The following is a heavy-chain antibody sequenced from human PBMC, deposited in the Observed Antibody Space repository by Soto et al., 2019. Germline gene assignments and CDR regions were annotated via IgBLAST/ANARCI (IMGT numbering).Heavy chain of an antibody. CDR3: ARTQHMVVVTAIPPNTSYGMDV. V-gene: IGHV4-34*01. Sequence: QVQLQQWGAGLLKPSETLSLTCAVYGGSFSGYYWSWIRQPPGKGLEWIGEINHSGSTNYNPSLKSRVTISVDTSKNQFSLKLSSVPAADTAVYYCARTQHMVVVTAIPPNTSYGMDVWGQGTTVTVSS. CDR2: INHSGST. D-gene: IGHD2-21*02. CDR1: GGSFSGYY. J-gene: IGHJ6*02.